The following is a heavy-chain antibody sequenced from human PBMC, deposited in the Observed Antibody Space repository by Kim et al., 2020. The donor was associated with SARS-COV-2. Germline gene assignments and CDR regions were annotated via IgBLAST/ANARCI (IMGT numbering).Heavy chain of an antibody. CDR2: ISSNGGRT. CDR1: GFTFSSSA. V-gene: IGHV3-64D*09. J-gene: IGHJ4*02. Sequence: GGSLRLSCSASGFTFSSSAMHWVRQAPGKGLEYVSAISSNGGRTYYADSVKGRFTISRDNSKNTLYLQMSSLRAEDTAVYYCVKGGISVQCAFDYWGQGTLVTVSS. D-gene: IGHD1-1*01. CDR3: VKGGISVQCAFDY.